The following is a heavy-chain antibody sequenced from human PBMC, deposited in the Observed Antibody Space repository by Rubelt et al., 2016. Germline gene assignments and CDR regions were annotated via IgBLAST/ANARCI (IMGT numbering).Heavy chain of an antibody. V-gene: IGHV7-4-1*02. D-gene: IGHD6-13*01. J-gene: IGHJ5*02. Sequence: QVQLVQSGAEVKKPGASVKVSCKASGYTFTSYGISWVRQAPGQGLEWMGWIKTNTGNPTYAQGFTGRFVFSLVTSVSTAYPQISSHEADDTAVYYCARDLDITQQLVAGQNWFDPWGQGTLVTVSS. CDR2: IKTNTGNP. CDR3: ARDLDITQQLVAGQNWFDP. CDR1: GYTFTSYG.